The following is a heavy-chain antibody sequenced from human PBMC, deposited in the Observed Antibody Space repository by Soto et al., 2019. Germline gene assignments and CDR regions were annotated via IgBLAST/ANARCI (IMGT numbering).Heavy chain of an antibody. CDR2: ITYDGSNK. V-gene: IGHV3-30*18. D-gene: IGHD6-19*01. J-gene: IGHJ3*02. Sequence: PGGSLRLSCAASGFTFSSYGMHWVRQAPGKGPEWVAVITYDGSNKYYADSVKGRFTISRDNSKNTLYLQMNSLRAEDTALYYCAKNAGSGASKTAFDIWGQGTMVTVSS. CDR3: AKNAGSGASKTAFDI. CDR1: GFTFSSYG.